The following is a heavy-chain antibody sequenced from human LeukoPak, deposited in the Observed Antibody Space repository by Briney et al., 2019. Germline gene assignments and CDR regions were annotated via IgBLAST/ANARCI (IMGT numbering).Heavy chain of an antibody. Sequence: GGSLRLSCAASGFTFSDYAMSWVRQAPGKGLEWVSAISGTGDSTYYADSVKGRFTVSRDNSKNTLYLHLTSLRAVDTAVYYCAKDWGSYDWGQGTLVTVSS. V-gene: IGHV3-23*01. CDR2: ISGTGDST. D-gene: IGHD1-26*01. CDR3: AKDWGSYD. CDR1: GFTFSDYA. J-gene: IGHJ4*02.